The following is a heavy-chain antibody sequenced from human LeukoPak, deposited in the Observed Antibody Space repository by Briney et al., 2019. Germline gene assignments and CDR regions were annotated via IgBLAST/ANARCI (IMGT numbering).Heavy chain of an antibody. CDR1: GYTFTSYA. Sequence: ASVKVSCKASGYTFTSYAMHWVRQAPGQRLECMGWINTGNGNTKYSQKFQGRVTITRDTSASTAYMDLSSLRSEDAAVYYCARNTETAIPLPYYFDYWGQGTLVTVSS. D-gene: IGHD2-21*02. J-gene: IGHJ4*02. V-gene: IGHV1-3*04. CDR2: INTGNGNT. CDR3: ARNTETAIPLPYYFDY.